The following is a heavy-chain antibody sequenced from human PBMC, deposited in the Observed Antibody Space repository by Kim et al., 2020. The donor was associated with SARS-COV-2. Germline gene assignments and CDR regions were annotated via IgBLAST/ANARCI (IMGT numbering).Heavy chain of an antibody. Sequence: GGSLRLSCAASGFTFSSCAMHWVRQAPGKGLEWVAVISYDGSNKYYADSVKGRFTISRDNSKNTLYLQMNSLRAEDTAVYYCARAPNYYYMDVWGKGTT. CDR3: ARAPNYYYMDV. CDR2: ISYDGSNK. V-gene: IGHV3-30-3*01. CDR1: GFTFSSCA. J-gene: IGHJ6*03.